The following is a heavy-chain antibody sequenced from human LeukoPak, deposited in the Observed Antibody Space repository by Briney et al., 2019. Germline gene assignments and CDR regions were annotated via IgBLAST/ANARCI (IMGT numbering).Heavy chain of an antibody. CDR2: IIPIFGTA. J-gene: IGHJ4*02. Sequence: SVKVSCKASGGTFSSYAISWVRQAPGQGLEWMGGIIPIFGTANYAQKFQGRVTITADKSTSTAYMELSSLRSGDTAVYYCAANDYGDYNFDYWGQGTLVTVSS. D-gene: IGHD4-17*01. CDR3: AANDYGDYNFDY. V-gene: IGHV1-69*06. CDR1: GGTFSSYA.